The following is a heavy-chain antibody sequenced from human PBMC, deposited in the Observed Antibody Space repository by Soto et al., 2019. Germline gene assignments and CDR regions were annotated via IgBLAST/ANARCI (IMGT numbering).Heavy chain of an antibody. Sequence: QVQLVQSGAEVKKPGSSVTVSCKASGGTFSSYTISWVRQAPGQGLEWMGGIIPIFGTANYAQKFQGRVTITAGESTRTAYMELSSLRSEDTAVYYCARGNHRWLQLWYFDLWGRGTLVTVSS. V-gene: IGHV1-69*12. CDR1: GGTFSSYT. J-gene: IGHJ2*01. CDR2: IIPIFGTA. CDR3: ARGNHRWLQLWYFDL. D-gene: IGHD5-12*01.